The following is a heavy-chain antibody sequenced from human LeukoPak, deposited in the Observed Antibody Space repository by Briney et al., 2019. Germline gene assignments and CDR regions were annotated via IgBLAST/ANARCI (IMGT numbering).Heavy chain of an antibody. J-gene: IGHJ3*02. CDR3: ATYWRYFDWLLSDI. V-gene: IGHV3-7*05. CDR1: GLTFGDYW. D-gene: IGHD3-9*01. Sequence: GGSLRLSCEASGLTFGDYWMTWVRQAPGKGLECVANIKQDGSGNHYVDSVKGRFTISRDNAKNSLSLQMNSLRAEDTAVYYCATYWRYFDWLLSDIWGLGTMVTVSS. CDR2: IKQDGSGN.